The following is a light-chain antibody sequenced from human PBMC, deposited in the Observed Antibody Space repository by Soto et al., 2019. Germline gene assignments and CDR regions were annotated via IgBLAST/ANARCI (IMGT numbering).Light chain of an antibody. Sequence: EIVLTQSPGTLSLSPGERASLSCRASQSVSSNYLAWFQQKPGQAPRLLSSYPSSRATGIPDRFSGSGSGTDFTLTISRLEPEDFAVYYCHQYATSPLTFGGGTKVDI. J-gene: IGKJ4*01. CDR2: YPS. V-gene: IGKV3-20*01. CDR3: HQYATSPLT. CDR1: QSVSSNY.